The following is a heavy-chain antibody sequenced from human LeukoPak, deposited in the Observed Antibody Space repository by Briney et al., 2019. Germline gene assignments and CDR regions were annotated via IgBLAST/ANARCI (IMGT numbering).Heavy chain of an antibody. V-gene: IGHV3-30*02. CDR3: AKDVSSSWYMDY. D-gene: IGHD6-13*01. Sequence: GGSLRLACAASGFTFSSYGMHWVRQAPGKGLEWVALIRYDGSNKYYADSVKGRFTISRDNSKNTLYPQMNSLRAEDTAVYYCAKDVSSSWYMDYWGQGTLVTVSS. CDR2: IRYDGSNK. J-gene: IGHJ4*02. CDR1: GFTFSSYG.